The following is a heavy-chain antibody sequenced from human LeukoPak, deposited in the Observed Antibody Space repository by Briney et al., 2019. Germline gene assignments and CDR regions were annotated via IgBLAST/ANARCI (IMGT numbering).Heavy chain of an antibody. D-gene: IGHD6-13*01. J-gene: IGHJ4*02. CDR1: GFTFSTYA. CDR3: AAGYPLYYFDY. Sequence: GGSLRLSCAASGFTFSTYAMSWVRQAPGKGLEWVSSISVSGGGTYYADSVKGRFTISRDNSKNTLYLKMNSLRAEDTDVYYCAAGYPLYYFDYWGQGTLVTVSS. V-gene: IGHV3-23*01. CDR2: ISVSGGGT.